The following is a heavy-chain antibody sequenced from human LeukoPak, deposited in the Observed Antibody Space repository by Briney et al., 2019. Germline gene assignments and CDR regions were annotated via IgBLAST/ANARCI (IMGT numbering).Heavy chain of an antibody. Sequence: SQTLSLTCAISGDSVSSNSAAWNWIRQSPSGGLEWLGRTYYRSKWYNDYAVSVKSRITINPDTSKNQFSLQLNSVTPEDTAVYYCARTRIAVAGTPIDYWGQGTLVTVSS. CDR2: TYYRSKWYN. J-gene: IGHJ4*02. D-gene: IGHD6-19*01. CDR1: GDSVSSNSAA. CDR3: ARTRIAVAGTPIDY. V-gene: IGHV6-1*01.